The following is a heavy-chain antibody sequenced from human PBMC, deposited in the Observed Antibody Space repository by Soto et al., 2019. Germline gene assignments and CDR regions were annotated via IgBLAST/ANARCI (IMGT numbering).Heavy chain of an antibody. Sequence: EVQLVESGGGVIQPGGSLRLSCAASGFAVSSKYMTWVRQAPGKGLEWVSVIYGGGTTYYADSVKGRFTISRDTSKNTLYLQMNSLRAEDTAVCYCVQTTGWPGFDFWGQGTLVTVSS. J-gene: IGHJ4*02. CDR1: GFAVSSKY. CDR2: IYGGGTT. CDR3: VQTTGWPGFDF. D-gene: IGHD6-19*01. V-gene: IGHV3-53*01.